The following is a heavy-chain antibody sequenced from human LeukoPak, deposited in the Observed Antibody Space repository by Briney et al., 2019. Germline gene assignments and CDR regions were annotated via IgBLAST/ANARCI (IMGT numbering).Heavy chain of an antibody. CDR3: ARTPREHDY. J-gene: IGHJ4*02. V-gene: IGHV4-59*08. Sequence: SETLSLTCTVSGGSISSYCWSWIRQPPGKGLEWIGYIYYSGSTNYNPSLKSRVTISVDPSTNQFSLKLRSVTAADTAVYYCARTPREHDYWGQGTLVTVSS. CDR1: GGSISSYC. CDR2: IYYSGST.